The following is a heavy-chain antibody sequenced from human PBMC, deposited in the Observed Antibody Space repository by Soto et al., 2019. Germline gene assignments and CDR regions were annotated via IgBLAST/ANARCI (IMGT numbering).Heavy chain of an antibody. Sequence: GGSLRLSCAASGFTFSSYWMHWVRQAPGKGLVWVSRINSDGSSTSYADSVKGRFTISRDNAKNTLYLQMNSLRAEDTAVYYCARERYSGYDFYDYWGQGTLVTVSS. D-gene: IGHD5-12*01. J-gene: IGHJ4*02. CDR3: ARERYSGYDFYDY. CDR2: INSDGSST. CDR1: GFTFSSYW. V-gene: IGHV3-74*01.